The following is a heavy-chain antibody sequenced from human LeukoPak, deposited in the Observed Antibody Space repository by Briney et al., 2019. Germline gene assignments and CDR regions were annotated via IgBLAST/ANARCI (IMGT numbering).Heavy chain of an antibody. CDR1: GGSFSGYY. Sequence: PSETLSLTCAVYGGSFSGYYWSWIRQPPGKGLEWIGEINHSGSTNYNPSLKSRVTISVDTSKNQFSLKLSSVTAADTAVYYCARSVSRIQLWPHRMDVWGQGTTVTVSS. CDR3: ARSVSRIQLWPHRMDV. V-gene: IGHV4-34*01. CDR2: INHSGST. J-gene: IGHJ6*02. D-gene: IGHD5-18*01.